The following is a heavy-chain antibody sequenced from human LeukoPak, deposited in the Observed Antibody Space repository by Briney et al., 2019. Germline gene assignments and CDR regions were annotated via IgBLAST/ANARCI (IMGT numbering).Heavy chain of an antibody. V-gene: IGHV4-34*01. CDR3: ARYFWSGRRKYYFDY. Sequence: PSETLSLTYAVYGGSFSGYYWSWIRQPPGKGLEWIGEINHSGSTNYNPSLKSRVTISVDTSKNQFSLKLSSVTAADTAVYYCARYFWSGRRKYYFDYWGQGTLVTVSS. CDR2: INHSGST. CDR1: GGSFSGYY. J-gene: IGHJ4*02. D-gene: IGHD3-3*01.